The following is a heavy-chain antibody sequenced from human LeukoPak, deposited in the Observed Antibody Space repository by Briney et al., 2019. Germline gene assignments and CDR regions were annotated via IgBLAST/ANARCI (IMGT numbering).Heavy chain of an antibody. Sequence: GGSLRLSCAASGFTFRTYSMSWVRRAPGKGLEWISYISSSGSAIYYADSVRGRFTISRDNAKNSLYLQMSSLRAEDTAVYYCARLDYYFGSFDHWGQGTLVTVSS. CDR1: GFTFRTYS. J-gene: IGHJ4*02. CDR3: ARLDYYFGSFDH. V-gene: IGHV3-48*03. D-gene: IGHD3-10*01. CDR2: ISSSGSAI.